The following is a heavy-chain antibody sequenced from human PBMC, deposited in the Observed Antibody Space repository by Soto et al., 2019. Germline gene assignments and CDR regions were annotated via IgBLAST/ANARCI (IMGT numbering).Heavy chain of an antibody. CDR1: GGTFSSYA. CDR2: IIPIFGTA. CDR3: ARDGYYYDSSGPQGWFDP. D-gene: IGHD3-22*01. J-gene: IGHJ5*02. V-gene: IGHV1-69*13. Sequence: GASVKVSCKASGGTFSSYAISCVRQAPGQGLEWMGGIIPIFGTANYAQKFQGRVTITADESTSTAYMELSSLRSEDTAVYYCARDGYYYDSSGPQGWFDPWGQGTLVTVSS.